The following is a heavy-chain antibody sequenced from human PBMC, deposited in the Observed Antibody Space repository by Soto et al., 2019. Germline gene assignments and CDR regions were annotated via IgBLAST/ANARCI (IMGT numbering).Heavy chain of an antibody. CDR3: SKGPIRPTSNWSVP. J-gene: IGHJ5*02. Sequence: GGSLRLSCAASGFTFSSYAMSWERQAPGKGLEWVAAIIGSGCSTYYADSVKGRFTISRDNSTNTRSLQKNSRGAEDTAVDHGSKGPIRPTSNWSVPSGQ. D-gene: IGHD3-9*01. V-gene: IGHV3-23*01. CDR2: IIGSGCST. CDR1: GFTFSSYA.